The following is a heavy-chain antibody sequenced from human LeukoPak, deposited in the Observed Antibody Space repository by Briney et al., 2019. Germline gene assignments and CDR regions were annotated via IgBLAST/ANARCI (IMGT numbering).Heavy chain of an antibody. J-gene: IGHJ4*02. CDR2: ISGYNGKT. CDR1: GYTFNTYG. D-gene: IGHD6-13*01. CDR3: ARDLGSSSWTGEYYFDY. V-gene: IGHV1-18*01. Sequence: GASVKVSCKASGYTFNTYGITWVRQAPGQGLEWMGWISGYNGKTKYAQKLQGRVTMTTDTSTSTAYMELRSLRSDDTAVYYCARDLGSSSWTGEYYFDYWGQGTLVTVSS.